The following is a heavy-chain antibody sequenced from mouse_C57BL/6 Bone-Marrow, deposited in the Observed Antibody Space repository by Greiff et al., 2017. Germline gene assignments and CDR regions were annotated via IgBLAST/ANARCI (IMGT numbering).Heavy chain of an antibody. CDR1: GYTFTSYW. V-gene: IGHV1-72*01. D-gene: IGHD3-1*01. CDR2: IDPNSGGT. CDR3: AREGDSVYWYFDV. J-gene: IGHJ1*03. Sequence: QVQLQQPGAELVKPGASVKLSCKASGYTFTSYWMHWVKQRPGRGLEWIGRIDPNSGGTKYTEKFKSKATLTVDKPSSTAYMQLSSLNSEDDAVYYSAREGDSVYWYFDVWGTGTTVTVSS.